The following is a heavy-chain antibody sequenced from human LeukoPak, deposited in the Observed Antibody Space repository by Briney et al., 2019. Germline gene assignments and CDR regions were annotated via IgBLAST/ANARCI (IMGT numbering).Heavy chain of an antibody. J-gene: IGHJ4*02. V-gene: IGHV1-46*01. D-gene: IGHD4-23*01. CDR3: ARNSVRGAMDF. Sequence: ASVKVSCKSSGYNFITYYIHWVRQAPGQGLEWMGIINPDGDSTSCARKLQGRVTMTGDMSTSTVYMELRSLTSEDTAVYYCARNSVRGAMDFWGQGTLLTVSS. CDR2: INPDGDST. CDR1: GYNFITYY.